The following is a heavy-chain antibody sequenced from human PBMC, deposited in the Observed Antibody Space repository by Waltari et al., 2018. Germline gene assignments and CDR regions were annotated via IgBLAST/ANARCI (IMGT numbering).Heavy chain of an antibody. CDR1: GYTFTNYD. V-gene: IGHV1-8*03. Sequence: QVQLVQSGAELKRPGASVTVSCKASGYTFTNYDINWVRQARGQGLEWMGWMNPNSGNAGYAQRFQGRVTLTRDKSISTAFMELSSLTSEDTAVYYCTRAMSTVVPADYWGQGALVTV. J-gene: IGHJ4*02. D-gene: IGHD4-17*01. CDR2: MNPNSGNA. CDR3: TRAMSTVVPADY.